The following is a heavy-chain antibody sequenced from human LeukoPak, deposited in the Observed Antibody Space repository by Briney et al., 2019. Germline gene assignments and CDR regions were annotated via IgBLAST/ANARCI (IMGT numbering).Heavy chain of an antibody. Sequence: GESLKISCKGSGYSFTSYWIGWVRQMPGKGLEWMGIIYPGDSDTRYSPSFQGQVTISADKSISTAYLQWSSLRASDTAMYYCARRSPYCSGGSCPDYWGQGTLVTVSS. D-gene: IGHD2-15*01. CDR1: GYSFTSYW. V-gene: IGHV5-51*01. J-gene: IGHJ4*02. CDR3: ARRSPYCSGGSCPDY. CDR2: IYPGDSDT.